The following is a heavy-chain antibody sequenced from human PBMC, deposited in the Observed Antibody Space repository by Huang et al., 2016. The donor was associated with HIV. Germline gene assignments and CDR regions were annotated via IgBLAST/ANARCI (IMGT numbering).Heavy chain of an antibody. V-gene: IGHV7-4-1*02. Sequence: QVQLVQSGSELKTPGASVKVSCKASGYPFTSHTINWMRQAPGQGLEWMGWINTNTGNPTYAPGFTGRIVFSLDTAVSTAYLQISSLKAEDTAVYYCLIILVRGLIDAVDYWGQGTLVTVSS. D-gene: IGHD3-10*01. CDR3: LIILVRGLIDAVDY. CDR2: INTNTGNP. CDR1: GYPFTSHT. J-gene: IGHJ4*02.